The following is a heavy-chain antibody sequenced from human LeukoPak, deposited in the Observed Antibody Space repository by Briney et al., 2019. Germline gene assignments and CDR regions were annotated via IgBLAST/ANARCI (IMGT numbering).Heavy chain of an antibody. CDR2: IYYTGST. J-gene: IGHJ5*02. V-gene: IGHV4-31*03. CDR1: NGSISSGGYY. D-gene: IGHD3-10*01. CDR3: ARDYRDYYGRGAWFDP. Sequence: SETLSLTCTVSNGSISSGGYYWSWIRQHPGKGLEWIGYIYYTGSTHYNPSLRSRVTISVDTSQNQFSLKLSSVTAADTAVYYCARDYRDYYGRGAWFDPWGQGTLVTVSS.